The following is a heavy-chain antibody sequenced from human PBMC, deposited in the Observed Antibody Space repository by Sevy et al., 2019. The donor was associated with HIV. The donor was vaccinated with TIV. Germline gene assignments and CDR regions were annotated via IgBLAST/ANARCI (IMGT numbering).Heavy chain of an antibody. Sequence: GGSLRLSCGVSGFALRSYTMNWVRQAPGKGLEWVAAIWYDGRTERYADSVQGRFTISRDNSKKTLHLQMNSLRAEDTALYYCARDAARVIVPTAGFDSWGQGTLVTVSS. V-gene: IGHV3-33*08. J-gene: IGHJ5*01. CDR3: ARDAARVIVPTAGFDS. D-gene: IGHD1-1*01. CDR1: GFALRSYT. CDR2: IWYDGRTE.